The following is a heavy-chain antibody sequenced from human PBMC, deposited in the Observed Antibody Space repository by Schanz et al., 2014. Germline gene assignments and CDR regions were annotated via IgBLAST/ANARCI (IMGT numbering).Heavy chain of an antibody. V-gene: IGHV3-53*01. CDR3: ARDEGRDGYNLAFDV. CDR2: MYINSGST. J-gene: IGHJ3*01. D-gene: IGHD5-12*01. Sequence: VQLVESGGGVVQPGRSVRLSCAVSGFTVNTNYMSWVRQAPGKGLEWISSMYINSGSTQYADSVKGRFIISRDSSKNTLFLQMNSLRAEDTAVYFCARDEGRDGYNLAFDVWGQGTLVTVSS. CDR1: GFTVNTNY.